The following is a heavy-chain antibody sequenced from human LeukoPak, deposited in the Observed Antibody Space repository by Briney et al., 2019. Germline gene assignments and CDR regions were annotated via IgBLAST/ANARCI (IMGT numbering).Heavy chain of an antibody. V-gene: IGHV6-1*01. CDR3: ARRLTQYDCFDP. CDR1: GDSVSSNSVT. D-gene: IGHD2-2*01. J-gene: IGHJ5*02. Sequence: SQTLSLTCAISGDSVSSNSVTWNWIRQSPSRGLEWLGRTYYRSTWYNDYAVSVRGRITVNPDTSKNQFSLHLNSVTPEDTAVYYCARRLTQYDCFDPWGQGILGTVSS. CDR2: TYYRSTWYN.